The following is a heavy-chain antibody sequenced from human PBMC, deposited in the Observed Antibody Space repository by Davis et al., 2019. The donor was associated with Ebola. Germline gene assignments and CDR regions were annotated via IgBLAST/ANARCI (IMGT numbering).Heavy chain of an antibody. CDR1: GFTFSSYG. CDR3: ARSGLSFGVVKYHYGMDV. CDR2: IWFDGINK. Sequence: PGGSLRLSCAASGFTFSSYGMHWVRQAPGKGLEWVAVIWFDGINKYYADSVKGRFTISRDNSKNTLYLQMNSLRAEDTAVYYCARSGLSFGVVKYHYGMDVWGKGTTVTVSS. D-gene: IGHD3-3*01. J-gene: IGHJ6*04. V-gene: IGHV3-33*01.